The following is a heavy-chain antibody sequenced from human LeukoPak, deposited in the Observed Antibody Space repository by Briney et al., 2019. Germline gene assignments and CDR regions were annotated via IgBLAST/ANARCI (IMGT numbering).Heavy chain of an antibody. D-gene: IGHD1-1*01. J-gene: IGHJ3*02. CDR3: ARGNAHAFDI. Sequence: GGSLRLSCAASGFTFSSYAMSWVRQVPGKGLEWVSVISGSGDNTYYADSVKGRFTISRDNAENTLYLQMNSLRAEDTAVYFCARGNAHAFDIWGQGTMVTVSS. CDR1: GFTFSSYA. V-gene: IGHV3-23*01. CDR2: ISGSGDNT.